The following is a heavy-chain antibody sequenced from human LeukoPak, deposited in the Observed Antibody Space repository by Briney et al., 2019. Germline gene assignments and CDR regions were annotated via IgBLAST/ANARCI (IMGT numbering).Heavy chain of an antibody. CDR2: ISGDGGSA. J-gene: IGHJ4*02. D-gene: IGHD3-3*01. Sequence: PGGSLRLSCAASGFTFTSYAMSWVRQAPGKGLKWVSAISGDGGSAYYADSVKGRFTISRDNSKNTLYLQMNSLRAEDTAVYYCAKVRSGPTLDYWGQGTLVTVSS. V-gene: IGHV3-23*01. CDR1: GFTFTSYA. CDR3: AKVRSGPTLDY.